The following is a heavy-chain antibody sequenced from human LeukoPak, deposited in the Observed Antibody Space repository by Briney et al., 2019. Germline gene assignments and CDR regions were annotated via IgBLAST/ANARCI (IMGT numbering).Heavy chain of an antibody. Sequence: PGVALRLSCVASGFTFSSYSMNWVRQAPGKGLDCVSYFSSGTSTIYYADSVRGRFTISRDNARDSLYLQMNNLRAEDTAVYYCAIGYNSSFDNWGQGTLVSVSS. J-gene: IGHJ4*02. V-gene: IGHV3-48*01. D-gene: IGHD1-20*01. CDR3: AIGYNSSFDN. CDR2: FSSGTSTI. CDR1: GFTFSSYS.